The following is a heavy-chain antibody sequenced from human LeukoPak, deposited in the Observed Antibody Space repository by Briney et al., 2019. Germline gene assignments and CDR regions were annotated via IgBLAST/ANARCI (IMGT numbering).Heavy chain of an antibody. D-gene: IGHD6-19*01. CDR1: GFTFNIYS. CDR3: VKVPRSGCCAFDV. Sequence: PGGSLRLSCAASGFTFNIYSMHWVRQAPGKGLEWVALISYDGSNKNYVDAVRGRFTISRDNSKNTLYLQMNSLRAEDTAVYYCVKVPRSGCCAFDVWGQGTMVTVSS. CDR2: ISYDGSNK. V-gene: IGHV3-30*04. J-gene: IGHJ3*01.